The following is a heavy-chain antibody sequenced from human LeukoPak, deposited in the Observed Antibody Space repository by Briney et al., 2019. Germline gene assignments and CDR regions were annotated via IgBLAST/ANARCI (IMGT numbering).Heavy chain of an antibody. CDR2: ISSSGSTI. CDR1: GSTFSDYY. Sequence: PGGSLRLSCAASGSTFSDYYMSWIRQAPGKGLEWVSYISSSGSTIYYADTVKGRFTISRDNAKNSLYLQMNSLRAEDTAVYYCARELSLVCGGDCSGFDYWGQGTLVTVSS. V-gene: IGHV3-11*01. CDR3: ARELSLVCGGDCSGFDY. D-gene: IGHD2-21*02. J-gene: IGHJ4*02.